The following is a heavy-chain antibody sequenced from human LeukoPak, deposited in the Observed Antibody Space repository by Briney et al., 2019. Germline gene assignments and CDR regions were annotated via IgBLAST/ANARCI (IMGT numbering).Heavy chain of an antibody. V-gene: IGHV1-69*01. J-gene: IGHJ3*02. CDR1: GGTFSSYA. Sequence: SVKVPCKASGGTFSSYAISWVRQAPGQGLEWMGGIIPIFGTTNYAQKFQGRVTITADESTSTAYMELSSLRSEDTAVYYCARDGRTDFWSGYYISGAFDIWGQGTMVTVSS. CDR2: IIPIFGTT. CDR3: ARDGRTDFWSGYYISGAFDI. D-gene: IGHD3-3*01.